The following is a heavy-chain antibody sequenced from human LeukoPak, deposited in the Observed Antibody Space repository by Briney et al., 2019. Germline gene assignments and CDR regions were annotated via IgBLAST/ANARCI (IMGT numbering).Heavy chain of an antibody. CDR1: GGSFSGYY. D-gene: IGHD6-13*01. J-gene: IGHJ5*02. V-gene: IGHV4-34*01. CDR3: ARLYIGGYSRSTNYNWFDP. Sequence: SETLSLACAVYGGSFSGYYWSWIRQPPGKGLEWIGEINHSGSTNYNPSIKSRVTISVATSKNQFSLNLTSVTAADTAVYYCARLYIGGYSRSTNYNWFDPWAREPWSPSPQ. CDR2: INHSGST.